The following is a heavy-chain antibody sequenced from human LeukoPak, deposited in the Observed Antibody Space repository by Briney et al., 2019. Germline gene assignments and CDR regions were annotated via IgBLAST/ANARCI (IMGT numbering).Heavy chain of an antibody. CDR1: GGSISSGGYS. CDR2: IYHSGST. J-gene: IGHJ4*02. CDR3: ARAPIRSAPFDY. D-gene: IGHD5-24*01. Sequence: SETLSLTCAVSGGSISSGGYSWSWIRQPPGKGLEWTGYIYHSGSTYYNPSLKSRVTISVDRSKNQFSLKLSSVTAADTAVYYCARAPIRSAPFDYWGQGTLVTVSS. V-gene: IGHV4-30-2*01.